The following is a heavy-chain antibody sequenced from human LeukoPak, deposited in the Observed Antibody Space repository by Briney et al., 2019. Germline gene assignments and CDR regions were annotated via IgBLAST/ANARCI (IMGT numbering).Heavy chain of an antibody. CDR1: GGSVSGDY. V-gene: IGHV4-59*02. J-gene: IGHJ5*02. D-gene: IGHD3-10*01. Sequence: SETLSLTCTVSGGSVSGDYWSWIRQPPGKGLEWVGHISSSGRTNYKPSLKSRVTISADTSRNRLSLQLHSVTAADTALYYCARDSPRGHIGDPWGPGTLVTVSS. CDR2: ISSSGRT. CDR3: ARDSPRGHIGDP.